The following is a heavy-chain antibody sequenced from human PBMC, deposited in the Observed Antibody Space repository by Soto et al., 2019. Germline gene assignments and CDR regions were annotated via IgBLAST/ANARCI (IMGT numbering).Heavy chain of an antibody. D-gene: IGHD6-19*01. CDR3: SGLASCGGTSEAQNYHYGMDV. Sequence: SETLSLTCTASGGTISSYYWSWVRQSPGKGLEWIWYIYNSGSNNYNPSLKRRLIILLDLSMNQFSQGLRSVTAAEAAVLYYSGLASCGGTSEAQNYHYGMDVWGQGTTVTVSS. V-gene: IGHV4-59*01. CDR2: IYNSGSN. CDR1: GGTISSYY. J-gene: IGHJ6*02.